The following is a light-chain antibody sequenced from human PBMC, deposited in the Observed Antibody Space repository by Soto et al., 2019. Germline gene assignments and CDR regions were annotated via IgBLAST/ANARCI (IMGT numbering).Light chain of an antibody. J-gene: IGKJ1*01. CDR2: KSS. CDR3: QQFNTSPWT. CDR1: QSVSIW. Sequence: DIQMTQSPSTLSASEGDRVTISCRASQSVSIWLAWYQQKPGRAPKLLTYKSSILESGVPSRFSGSGSGTEFTLTISSLQPDDFATYYCQQFNTSPWTFGQGTKVEIK. V-gene: IGKV1-5*03.